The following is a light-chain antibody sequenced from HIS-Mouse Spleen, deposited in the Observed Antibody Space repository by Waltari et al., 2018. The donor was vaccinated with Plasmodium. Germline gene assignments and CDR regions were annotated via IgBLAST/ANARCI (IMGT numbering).Light chain of an antibody. CDR2: EGS. V-gene: IGLV2-23*01. Sequence: QSALTQPASVSGSPGQSITISCTGTSSDVGSYNFVSCYQQHPGKATKLMIYEGSKRPSGVSNRFSGSKSGNTASLTISGLQAEDEADYYCCSYAGSSTNWVFGGGTKLTVL. J-gene: IGLJ3*02. CDR1: SSDVGSYNF. CDR3: CSYAGSSTNWV.